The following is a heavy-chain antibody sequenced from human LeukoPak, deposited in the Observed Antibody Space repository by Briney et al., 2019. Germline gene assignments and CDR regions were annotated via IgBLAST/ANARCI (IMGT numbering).Heavy chain of an antibody. Sequence: VASVKVSCKTSGYTFNSYAITWVRQAPGQGLEWMGWIDPYSGNTNYAQKFQGRVTMTTETFTRTADMEVTSLRGDDTAVYYCARGVGNEGLTMWGQGTLITVSS. D-gene: IGHD3-3*01. CDR1: GYTFNSYA. CDR3: ARGVGNEGLTM. V-gene: IGHV1-18*01. J-gene: IGHJ3*01. CDR2: IDPYSGNT.